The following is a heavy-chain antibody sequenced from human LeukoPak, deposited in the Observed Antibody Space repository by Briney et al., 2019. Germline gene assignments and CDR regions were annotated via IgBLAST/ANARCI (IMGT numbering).Heavy chain of an antibody. CDR1: GVSISSSSYY. V-gene: IGHV4-39*01. J-gene: IGHJ3*02. D-gene: IGHD6-13*01. CDR2: IYYSGST. Sequence: SETLSLTCTVSGVSISSSSYYWGWIRQPPGKGLEWIGSIYYSGSTYYNPSLKSRVTISVDTSKNQFSLKLSSVTAADTAVYYCARRLAAARAFDIWGQGTMVTVSS. CDR3: ARRLAAARAFDI.